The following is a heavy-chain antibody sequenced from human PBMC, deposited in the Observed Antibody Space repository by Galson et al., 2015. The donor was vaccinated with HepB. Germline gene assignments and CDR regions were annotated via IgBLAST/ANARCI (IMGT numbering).Heavy chain of an antibody. CDR1: GFTVSNYA. CDR3: YTPPYGSGSPQWDDY. V-gene: IGHV3-30-3*02. Sequence: SLRLSCAGSGFTVSNYAMHWVRQAPGKGLEWMAVISYDGTNKYYADSVKGRFTISRDNSKNTLYLQMNSLRPEDTAVYYCYTPPYGSGSPQWDDYWGQGTLVTVSS. CDR2: ISYDGTNK. J-gene: IGHJ4*02. D-gene: IGHD3-10*01.